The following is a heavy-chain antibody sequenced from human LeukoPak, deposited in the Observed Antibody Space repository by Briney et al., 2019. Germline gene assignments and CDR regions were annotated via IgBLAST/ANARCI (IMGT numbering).Heavy chain of an antibody. CDR3: AKDYPQYYYDSSGYVGKPYTQDY. D-gene: IGHD3-22*01. V-gene: IGHV3-30*02. Sequence: GGSLRLSCAVSGFTFSSYGMHWVRQAPGKGLEWVAFIRYDGSNKYYADSVKGRFTISRDNSKNTLYLQMNSLRAEDTAVYYCAKDYPQYYYDSSGYVGKPYTQDYWGQGTLVTVSS. J-gene: IGHJ4*02. CDR1: GFTFSSYG. CDR2: IRYDGSNK.